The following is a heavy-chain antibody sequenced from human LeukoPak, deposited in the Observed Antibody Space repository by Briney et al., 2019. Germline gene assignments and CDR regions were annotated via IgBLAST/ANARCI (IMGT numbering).Heavy chain of an antibody. CDR2: INHSGST. D-gene: IGHD3/OR15-3a*01. J-gene: IGHJ4*02. Sequence: SETLSLTCAVYGGSFSGYYWSWIRQPPGKGLEWIGEINHSGSTNYNPSLKSRVTISVDTSKNQFSLKLSSVTAADTAVYYCARALRRTEFDYWGQGTLVTVSS. CDR3: ARALRRTEFDY. V-gene: IGHV4-34*01. CDR1: GGSFSGYY.